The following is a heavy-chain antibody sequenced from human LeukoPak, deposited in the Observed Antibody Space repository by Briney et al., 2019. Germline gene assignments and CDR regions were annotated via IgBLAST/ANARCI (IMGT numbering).Heavy chain of an antibody. J-gene: IGHJ6*02. CDR2: IYYSGST. Sequence: CLRQPPGKGLEWIGYIYYSGSTNYNPSLKSRVTISVDTSKNQFSLKLSSVTAADTAVYYCARDRTGMDVWGQGTTVTVSS. V-gene: IGHV4-59*01. D-gene: IGHD4-17*01. CDR3: ARDRTGMDV.